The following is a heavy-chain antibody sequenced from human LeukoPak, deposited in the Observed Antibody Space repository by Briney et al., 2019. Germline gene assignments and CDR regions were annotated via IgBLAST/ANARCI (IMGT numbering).Heavy chain of an antibody. J-gene: IGHJ4*02. CDR1: GFTFSSYG. CDR2: IYSDGRI. CDR3: ARESGYSYGLAGFFDY. Sequence: GGSLRLSCAASGFTFSSYGMHWVRQAPGKGLEWVSVIYSDGRIHSADSVKGRFTISRDDSKSTLSLQMNSLRAEDTAVYYCARESGYSYGLAGFFDYWGQGTLVTVSS. D-gene: IGHD5-18*01. V-gene: IGHV3-NL1*01.